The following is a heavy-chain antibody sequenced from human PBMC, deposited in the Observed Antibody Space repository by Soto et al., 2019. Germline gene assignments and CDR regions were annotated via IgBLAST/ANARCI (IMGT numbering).Heavy chain of an antibody. V-gene: IGHV3-23*01. D-gene: IGHD3-22*01. Sequence: EVQLLESGGGLVQPGGSLRLSCAASGFTFSRFGMSWVRQAPGKGLEWVSGISGGGNPTYYSDSVKGRFTISRDSAKNTLYLQMNSLRTEDTAVYYCAKDITYVSSAYDSWGQGTLLTVSS. CDR3: AKDITYVSSAYDS. J-gene: IGHJ4*02. CDR2: ISGGGNPT. CDR1: GFTFSRFG.